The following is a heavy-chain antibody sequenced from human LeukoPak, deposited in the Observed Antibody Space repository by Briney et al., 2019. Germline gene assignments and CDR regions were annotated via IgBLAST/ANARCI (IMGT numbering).Heavy chain of an antibody. CDR1: GYTFTSYG. CDR3: ARASIVGATTVRFDP. Sequence: GASVKVSCKASGYTFTSYGISWVRQAPGQGLEWMGWISAYNGNTNYAQKLQGRVTMTTDTSTSTAYMELRSLRSDDTAVYYCARASIVGATTVRFDPWGQGTLVTVSS. J-gene: IGHJ5*02. CDR2: ISAYNGNT. V-gene: IGHV1-18*01. D-gene: IGHD1-26*01.